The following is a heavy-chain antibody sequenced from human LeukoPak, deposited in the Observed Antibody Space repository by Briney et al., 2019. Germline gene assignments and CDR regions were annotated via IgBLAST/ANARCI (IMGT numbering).Heavy chain of an antibody. J-gene: IGHJ4*02. CDR3: AKGSSPLGHFDY. V-gene: IGHV3-23*01. CDR1: RFTFSGYA. D-gene: IGHD6-13*01. Sequence: GGSLRLSCAASRFTFSGYAMSWVRQAPGKGLEWVSGISASGVDTYYADSVKGRFTISGDNSKNTLYLQMNSLRAEDTAVYYCAKGSSPLGHFDYWGQGTLVTVSS. CDR2: ISASGVDT.